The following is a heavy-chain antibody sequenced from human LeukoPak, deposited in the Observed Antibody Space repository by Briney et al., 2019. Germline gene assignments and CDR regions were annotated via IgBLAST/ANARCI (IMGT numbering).Heavy chain of an antibody. CDR3: AREVEMATIY. J-gene: IGHJ4*02. CDR2: IYTSGST. CDR1: GGSISSGSYY. V-gene: IGHV4-61*02. Sequence: SETLSLTCTVSGGSISSGSYYWSRIRQPAGKGLEWIGRIYTSGSTNYNPSLKSRVTISVDTSKNQFSLKLSSVTAAYTAVYYCAREVEMATIYWGQGTLVTVSS. D-gene: IGHD5-24*01.